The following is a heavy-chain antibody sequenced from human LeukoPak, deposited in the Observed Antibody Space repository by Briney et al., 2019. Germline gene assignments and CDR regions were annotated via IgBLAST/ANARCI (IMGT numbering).Heavy chain of an antibody. J-gene: IGHJ1*01. D-gene: IGHD3-10*01. V-gene: IGHV3-48*01. CDR3: AGPLGSPYFHH. CDR2: IDTSSTTK. Sequence: GGSLRLSCAATGFSFSSSGMNWVRQAPGKGLEWVSYIDTSSTTKNYADSVKGRFTISRDNAKNSLYLQMNSLRVEDTAVYYCAGPLGSPYFHHWGQGTLVTVSS. CDR1: GFSFSSSG.